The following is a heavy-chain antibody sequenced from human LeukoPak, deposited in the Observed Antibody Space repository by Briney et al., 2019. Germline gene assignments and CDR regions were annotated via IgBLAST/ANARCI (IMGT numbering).Heavy chain of an antibody. D-gene: IGHD6-13*01. CDR2: ISSSDSTI. Sequence: GGSLRLSCAASGFTFSSYEMNWVRQAPGKGLEWVSYISSSDSTIYYADSVKGRFTISRDNAKNSLYLQMNSLRAEDTAVYYCARQRYSSSWYYFDYWGQGTLVTVSS. J-gene: IGHJ4*02. V-gene: IGHV3-48*03. CDR3: ARQRYSSSWYYFDY. CDR1: GFTFSSYE.